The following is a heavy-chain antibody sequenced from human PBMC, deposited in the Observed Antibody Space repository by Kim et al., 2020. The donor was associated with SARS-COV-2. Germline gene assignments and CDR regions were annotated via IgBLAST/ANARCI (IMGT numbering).Heavy chain of an antibody. D-gene: IGHD4-17*01. J-gene: IGHJ4*02. Sequence: SETLSLTCTVSGGSITSYYWNWIRQPPGKGLEWIGFISYSGDTLYNPSLKSRITMSVDTSRNQFSLKLTSMTAADTAVYYCVRYRDYGGNSAPSLDYWGQGTLVTVSS. CDR2: ISYSGDT. CDR1: GGSITSYY. V-gene: IGHV4-59*01. CDR3: VRYRDYGGNSAPSLDY.